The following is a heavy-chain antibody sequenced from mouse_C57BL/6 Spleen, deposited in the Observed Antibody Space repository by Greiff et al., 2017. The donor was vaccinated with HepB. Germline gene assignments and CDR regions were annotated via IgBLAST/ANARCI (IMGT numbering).Heavy chain of an antibody. Sequence: VQLQQPGAELVKPGASVKLSCKASGYTFTSYWMQWVKQRPGQGLEWIGEIDPSDSYTNYNQKFKGKATLTVDTSSSTAYMQLSSLTSEDSAVYYCARNYYGSSPERWGQGTTLTVS. J-gene: IGHJ2*01. CDR2: IDPSDSYT. D-gene: IGHD1-1*01. V-gene: IGHV1-50*01. CDR1: GYTFTSYW. CDR3: ARNYYGSSPER.